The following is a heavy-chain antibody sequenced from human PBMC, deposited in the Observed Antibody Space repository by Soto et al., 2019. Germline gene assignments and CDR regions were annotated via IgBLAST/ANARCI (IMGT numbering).Heavy chain of an antibody. Sequence: QVQLVESGGGVVQPGRSLRLSCAASGFTFSSYGMHWVRQAPGKGLEWVAVIWYDGSNKYYADSVKGRFTISRDNSKNTVYLQMNSLRAEDTAVYYCARDRGGYCSGGSCYSGFLDYWGQGTLVTVSS. CDR3: ARDRGGYCSGGSCYSGFLDY. J-gene: IGHJ4*02. D-gene: IGHD2-15*01. CDR1: GFTFSSYG. V-gene: IGHV3-33*01. CDR2: IWYDGSNK.